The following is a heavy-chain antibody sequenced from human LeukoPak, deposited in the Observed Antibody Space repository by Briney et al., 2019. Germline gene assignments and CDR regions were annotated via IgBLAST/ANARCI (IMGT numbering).Heavy chain of an antibody. CDR2: ISSDGTIT. CDR1: GFTFSSYW. CDR3: ARGSHYGDY. J-gene: IGHJ4*02. D-gene: IGHD3-16*01. Sequence: PGGSLRLSCAASGFTFSSYWMHWVRQAPGKGLVWVSLISSDGTITSYADSVKGRFTISRDNAKNTLYLQMNSPRAEDTAVYYCARGSHYGDYWGQGTLVTVSS. V-gene: IGHV3-74*01.